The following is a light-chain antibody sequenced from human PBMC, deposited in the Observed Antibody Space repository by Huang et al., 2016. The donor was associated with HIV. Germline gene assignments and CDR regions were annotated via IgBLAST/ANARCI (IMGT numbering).Light chain of an antibody. J-gene: IGKJ4*01. CDR3: HQYNNWLLS. Sequence: EIVMTQSPATLSVSPGQRVTLSCRANRSVSTNLAWYQQRNGQAPRLLSYGASTRAPGIPARFSGSGSGTDFSLTISSLQSEDFALYYCHQYNNWLLSFGGGTRV. CDR2: GAS. V-gene: IGKV3-15*01. CDR1: RSVSTN.